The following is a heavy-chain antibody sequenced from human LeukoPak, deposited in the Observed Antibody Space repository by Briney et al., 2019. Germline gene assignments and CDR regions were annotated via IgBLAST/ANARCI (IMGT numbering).Heavy chain of an antibody. D-gene: IGHD5-18*01. V-gene: IGHV4-38-2*01. CDR3: ARAGYTAIVAFDT. CDR2: IYHSGST. J-gene: IGHJ3*02. Sequence: PSETLSLTCAVSGYSISSGYYWGWIRQPPGKGLEWIGSIYHSGSTYYNPSLKSRVTISVDTSKNQFSLKLSSVTAADTAVYYCARAGYTAIVAFDTWGQGTMVTVSS. CDR1: GYSISSGYY.